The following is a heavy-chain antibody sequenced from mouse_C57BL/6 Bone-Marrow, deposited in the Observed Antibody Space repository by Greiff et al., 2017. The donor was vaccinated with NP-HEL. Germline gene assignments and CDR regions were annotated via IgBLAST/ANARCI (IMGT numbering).Heavy chain of an antibody. Sequence: VQLQESGAELVRPGASVKLSCKASGYTFTDYYINWVKQRPGQGLEWIARIYPGSGNTYYNEKFKGKATLTAEKSSSTAYMQLSSLTSEDSAVYFCARWGNWVFAYWGQGTLVTVSA. CDR2: IYPGSGNT. CDR3: ARWGNWVFAY. V-gene: IGHV1-76*01. D-gene: IGHD4-1*01. CDR1: GYTFTDYY. J-gene: IGHJ3*01.